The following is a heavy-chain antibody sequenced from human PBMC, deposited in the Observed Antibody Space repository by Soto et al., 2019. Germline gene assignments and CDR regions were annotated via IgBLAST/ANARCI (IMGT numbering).Heavy chain of an antibody. CDR2: IYHSGST. CDR1: SGSISSSNW. D-gene: IGHD4-17*01. V-gene: IGHV4-4*02. CDR3: ANTVHDYGDYSNWFDP. Sequence: SETLSLTCAVSSGSISSSNWWSWVRQPPGKGLEWIGEIYHSGSTNYNPSLKSRVTISVDKSKNQFSLKLSSVTAADTAVYYCANTVHDYGDYSNWFDPWGQGTLVTVSS. J-gene: IGHJ5*02.